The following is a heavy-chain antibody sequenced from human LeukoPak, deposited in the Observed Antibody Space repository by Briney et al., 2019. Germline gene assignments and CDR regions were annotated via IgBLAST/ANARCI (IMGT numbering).Heavy chain of an antibody. CDR1: GLTFSNYW. CDR3: ATEPGIGYAFDI. Sequence: GGSLRLSCAASGLTFSNYWMSWVRQAPGKGLEWVANINPDGSEKNYAHSVKGRFTISRDNAKNSLSLQMNSLRAEDTAVYYCATEPGIGYAFDIWGQGRMVTVSS. CDR2: INPDGSEK. D-gene: IGHD2-15*01. J-gene: IGHJ3*02. V-gene: IGHV3-7*01.